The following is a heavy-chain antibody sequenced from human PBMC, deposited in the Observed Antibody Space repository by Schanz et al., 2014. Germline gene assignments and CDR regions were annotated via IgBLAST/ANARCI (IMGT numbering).Heavy chain of an antibody. D-gene: IGHD2-8*02. CDR3: AKTLFPGGTQTFGN. Sequence: EVQLVESGGGLVQPGGSLRLSCAASGFTFSSYAMSWVRQAPGKGLEWVSAISGGGGTTYYADSAKGRFTISRDNSKSTLYVEMNSLRVEDTAVYYCAKTLFPGGTQTFGNWGRGTLVTVSS. J-gene: IGHJ4*02. CDR1: GFTFSSYA. CDR2: ISGGGGTT. V-gene: IGHV3-23*04.